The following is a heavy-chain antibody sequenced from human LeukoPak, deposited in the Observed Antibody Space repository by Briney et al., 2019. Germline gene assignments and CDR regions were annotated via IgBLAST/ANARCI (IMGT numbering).Heavy chain of an antibody. V-gene: IGHV3-30-3*01. D-gene: IGHD3-22*01. CDR2: ISYDGSNK. CDR3: ARDGRDYYDSSGYEPDY. J-gene: IGHJ4*02. CDR1: GFTFSSYA. Sequence: PGGSLRLSCAASGFTFSSYAMHWVRQAPGKGLEWVAVISYDGSNKYYADPVKGRFTISRDNSKNTLYLQMNSQRAEDTAVYYCARDGRDYYDSSGYEPDYWGQGTLVTVSS.